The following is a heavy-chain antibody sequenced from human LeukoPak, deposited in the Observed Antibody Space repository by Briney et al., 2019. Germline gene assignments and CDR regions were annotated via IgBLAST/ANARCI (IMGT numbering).Heavy chain of an antibody. Sequence: PGGSLRLSCAASGFTFSSYAMSWARQAPGKGLEWVSAISCSGGHTFYADSVKGRFTISRDNSKNTLYLQMNSMRAEDTAVYYCAKTRNNIVATIHDYWGQGTLVTVSS. CDR3: AKTRNNIVATIHDY. J-gene: IGHJ4*02. CDR2: ISCSGGHT. V-gene: IGHV3-23*01. CDR1: GFTFSSYA. D-gene: IGHD5-12*01.